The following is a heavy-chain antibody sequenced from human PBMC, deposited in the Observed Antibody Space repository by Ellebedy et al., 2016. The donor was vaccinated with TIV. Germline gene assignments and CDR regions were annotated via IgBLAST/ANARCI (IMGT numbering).Heavy chain of an antibody. D-gene: IGHD3-10*01. CDR2: IFYDGTT. V-gene: IGHV4-39*01. Sequence: SGTLSLTXTVSGGPISSNFYWACIRHPPGTGLEGIGTIFYDGTTFYNSSLKSRVSISGDTSKKQFSLKVTSVTAADTAVYYCARHDWFGELVNNWFNPWGQGTLVTVSS. J-gene: IGHJ5*02. CDR3: ARHDWFGELVNNWFNP. CDR1: GGPISSNFY.